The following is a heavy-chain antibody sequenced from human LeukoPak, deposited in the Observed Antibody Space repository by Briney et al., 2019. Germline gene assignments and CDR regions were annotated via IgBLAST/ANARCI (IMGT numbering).Heavy chain of an antibody. CDR1: GFTFSSYD. J-gene: IGHJ4*02. V-gene: IGHV3-30*03. CDR3: ARDLSGPLDY. Sequence: GGSLRLSCAASGFTFSSYDMHWVRQSPGKGLEWVAVISYDGNKKYYADSVKGRFTISRDNSKSTLYLQMNSLRAEDTAVYYCARDLSGPLDYWGQGTLVTVSS. D-gene: IGHD5-12*01. CDR2: ISYDGNKK.